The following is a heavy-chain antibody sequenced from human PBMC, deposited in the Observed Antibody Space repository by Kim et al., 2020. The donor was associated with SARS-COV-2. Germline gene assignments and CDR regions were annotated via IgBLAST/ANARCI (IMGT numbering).Heavy chain of an antibody. CDR1: GYSFTSYW. CDR3: ARQGYSENYYYGMDV. CDR2: IYPGDSDT. Sequence: GESLKISCKGSGYSFTSYWIGWVRQMPGKGLEWMGIIYPGDSDTRYSPSFQGQVTISADKSISTAYLQWSSLKASDTAMYYCARQGYSENYYYGMDVWGQGTTVTVSS. D-gene: IGHD5-12*01. V-gene: IGHV5-51*01. J-gene: IGHJ6*02.